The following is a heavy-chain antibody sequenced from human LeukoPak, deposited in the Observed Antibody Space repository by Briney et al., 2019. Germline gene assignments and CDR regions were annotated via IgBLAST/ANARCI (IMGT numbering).Heavy chain of an antibody. D-gene: IGHD6-13*01. Sequence: GASVKVSCKASGYTFTSYDINWVRQATGQGLEWMGWIIPIFGTANYAQKFQGRVTMTRDTSTSTVYMELSSLRSEDTAVYYCARDREYSSSWYARYNWFDPWGQGTLVTVSS. CDR3: ARDREYSSSWYARYNWFDP. CDR2: IIPIFGTA. CDR1: GYTFTSYD. J-gene: IGHJ5*02. V-gene: IGHV1-69*05.